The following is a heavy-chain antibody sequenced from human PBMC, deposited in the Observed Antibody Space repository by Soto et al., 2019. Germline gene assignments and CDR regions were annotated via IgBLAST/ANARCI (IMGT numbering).Heavy chain of an antibody. CDR2: ISPYNGNT. CDR1: GYAFSNYG. J-gene: IGHJ5*02. CDR3: ATSYDSGFDP. Sequence: QIQLVQSGAEVKKPGASVRVSCKASGYAFSNYGISWIRQAPGLGLEWMGWISPYNGNTDSAQSLQGRVTMTTDTSTNTAYMELRSLTSDDTAVYYCATSYDSGFDPWGQGTLVTVYS. V-gene: IGHV1-18*04. D-gene: IGHD5-12*01.